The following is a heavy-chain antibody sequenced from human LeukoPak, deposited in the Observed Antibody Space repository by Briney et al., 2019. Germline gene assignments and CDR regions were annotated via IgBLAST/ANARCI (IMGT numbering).Heavy chain of an antibody. CDR2: INADNGGT. V-gene: IGHV1-2*02. Sequence: ASVEVSCKASGFTFTNFHLHWARQAPGQGFEWMGWINADNGGTNYEQKFQGRVTLTRDTSISTAYMELSRLTSDDTAVYYCATIMSGHWYFDLWGRGTLVTVSS. CDR1: GFTFTNFH. CDR3: ATIMSGHWYFDL. D-gene: IGHD3-16*01. J-gene: IGHJ2*01.